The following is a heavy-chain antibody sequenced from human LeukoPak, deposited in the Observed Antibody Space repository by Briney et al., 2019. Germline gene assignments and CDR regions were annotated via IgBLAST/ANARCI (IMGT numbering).Heavy chain of an antibody. D-gene: IGHD2-8*01. Sequence: GGSLRLSCAASGFTFSSYAMHWVRQAPGKGLEWVAVISYDGSNGYYADSVKGRFTISRDNSKNTLYLQMNSLRAEDTAVYYCARVVFSDYYYYGMDVWGQGTTVTVSS. CDR2: ISYDGSNG. J-gene: IGHJ6*02. CDR3: ARVVFSDYYYYGMDV. V-gene: IGHV3-30-3*01. CDR1: GFTFSSYA.